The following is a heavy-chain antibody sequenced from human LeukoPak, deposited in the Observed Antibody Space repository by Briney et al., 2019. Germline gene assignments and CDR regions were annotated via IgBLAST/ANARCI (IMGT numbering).Heavy chain of an antibody. D-gene: IGHD6-13*01. CDR3: ASIAAAGHNWFDP. V-gene: IGHV3-74*01. CDR1: GFTFSSYW. CDR2: INSDGSST. Sequence: EGSLRLSCAASGFTFSSYWMHWVRQAPGKGLVWVSRINSDGSSTSYADSVKGRFTISRDNAKNTLYLQMNSLRAEDTAVYYCASIAAAGHNWFDPWGQGTLVTVSS. J-gene: IGHJ5*02.